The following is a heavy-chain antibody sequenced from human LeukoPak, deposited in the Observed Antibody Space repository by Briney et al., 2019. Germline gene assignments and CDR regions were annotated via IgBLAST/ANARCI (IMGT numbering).Heavy chain of an antibody. V-gene: IGHV1-46*01. CDR1: GYTFTGYY. J-gene: IGHJ4*02. CDR2: INPSGGST. D-gene: IGHD4-17*01. Sequence: GASVKVSCKASGYTFTGYYMHWVRQAPGQGLEWMGIINPSGGSTSYAQKFQGRVTMTRDTSTSTVYMELSSLRSEDTAVYYCASGHSDYGDYPPYFDYWGQGTLVTVSS. CDR3: ASGHSDYGDYPPYFDY.